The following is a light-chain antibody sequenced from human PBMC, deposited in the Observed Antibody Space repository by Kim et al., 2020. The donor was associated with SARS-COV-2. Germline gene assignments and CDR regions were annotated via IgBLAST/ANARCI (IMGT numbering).Light chain of an antibody. J-gene: IGKJ4*01. CDR1: QSIYNY. CDR2: DAS. V-gene: IGKV3-11*01. Sequence: VLTQSPATLSLSPGERATLSCRASQSIYNYLAWYQQKPGQAPRLLIYDASNRATGIPARFSGTGSGTDFTLTISSLEPEDFAVYYCQQRAHWPTFGGGTKLEIK. CDR3: QQRAHWPT.